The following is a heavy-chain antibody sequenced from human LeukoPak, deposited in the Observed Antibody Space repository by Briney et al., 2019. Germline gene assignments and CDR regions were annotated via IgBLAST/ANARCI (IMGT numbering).Heavy chain of an antibody. CDR2: IIPIFGTA. D-gene: IGHD3-22*01. J-gene: IGHJ4*02. CDR3: AREYYDSSGYWVDY. Sequence: SVKVSCKASGGTFSSYAISWVRQATGQGLEWMGGIIPIFGTANYAQKFQGRVTITADKSTSTAYMELSSLRSEDTAVYYCAREYYDSSGYWVDYWGQGTLVTVSS. V-gene: IGHV1-69*06. CDR1: GGTFSSYA.